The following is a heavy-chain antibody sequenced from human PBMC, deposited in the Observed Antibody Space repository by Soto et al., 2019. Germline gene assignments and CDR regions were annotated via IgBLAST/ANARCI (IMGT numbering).Heavy chain of an antibody. J-gene: IGHJ4*02. CDR1: CGSISSYY. Sequence: SETLSLTCTVSCGSISSYYWSWIRQPPGKGLEWIGYIYYSGSTNYNPSLKSRVTISVDTSKNQFSLKLSSVTAADTAVYYCARTGSSGYPYFDYWGQGTLVTVSS. CDR3: ARTGSSGYPYFDY. V-gene: IGHV4-59*01. CDR2: IYYSGST. D-gene: IGHD3-22*01.